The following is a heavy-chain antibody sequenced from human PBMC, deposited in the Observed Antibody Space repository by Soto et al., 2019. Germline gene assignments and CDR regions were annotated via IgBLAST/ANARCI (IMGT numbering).Heavy chain of an antibody. D-gene: IGHD2-21*02. Sequence: DVKLVESGGGMVQPGDSLRLSCEVSGFIFSMYSMSWVRQTPGKGLEWVAKIPQDGVDGHYADAVKGRFTIPRDNGKNSLYLQMNNLRAEDTAVYYCARDHLILPAHDFFYGSDVWGRGATVTVSS. CDR1: GFIFSMYS. J-gene: IGHJ6*02. V-gene: IGHV3-7*03. CDR3: ARDHLILPAHDFFYGSDV. CDR2: IPQDGVDG.